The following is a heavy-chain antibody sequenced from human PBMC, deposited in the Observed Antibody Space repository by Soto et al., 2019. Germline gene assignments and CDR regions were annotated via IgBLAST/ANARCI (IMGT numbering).Heavy chain of an antibody. CDR3: AGAYHDSSGYRFEYFQH. J-gene: IGHJ1*01. Sequence: GASVKVSCKASGYTFTGYYMHWVRQAPGQGLEWMGWINPNSGGTNYAQKFQGRVTMTRDTSISTAYMELSRLRSDDTAVYYCAGAYHDSSGYRFEYFQHWGQGTLVTVSS. CDR1: GYTFTGYY. D-gene: IGHD3-22*01. CDR2: INPNSGGT. V-gene: IGHV1-2*02.